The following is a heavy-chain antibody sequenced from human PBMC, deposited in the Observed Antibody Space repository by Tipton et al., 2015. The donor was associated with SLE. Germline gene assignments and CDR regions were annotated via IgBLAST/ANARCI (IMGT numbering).Heavy chain of an antibody. V-gene: IGHV4-34*01. Sequence: TLSLTCAVYGGSFSVYYWSWIRQPPGKGLEWIGEINHSGSTNYNPSLKRRVTIPVDTPKNQFSLKLSSATAADTAVYYCARLAAVGDDYWGQGTLVTVSS. CDR2: INHSGST. CDR1: GGSFSVYY. J-gene: IGHJ4*02. CDR3: ARLAAVGDDY. D-gene: IGHD6-19*01.